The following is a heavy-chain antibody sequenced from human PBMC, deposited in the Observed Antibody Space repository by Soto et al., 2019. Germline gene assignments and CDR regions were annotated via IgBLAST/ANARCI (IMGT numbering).Heavy chain of an antibody. V-gene: IGHV4-39*01. CDR1: GGSITSSSYH. CDR2: IYYSVTT. CDR3: ARRKNIAGGDFDY. J-gene: IGHJ4*02. Sequence: QLQLQESGPGLVKPSETLSLTCTVSGGSITSSSYHWGWIRQPPGKGLEWIGTIYYSVTTYYNQSLKSRVTISVDTSKIQFSLKLDSVTAADTAVYYCARRKNIAGGDFDYWGQGTLVTVSS. D-gene: IGHD1-26*01.